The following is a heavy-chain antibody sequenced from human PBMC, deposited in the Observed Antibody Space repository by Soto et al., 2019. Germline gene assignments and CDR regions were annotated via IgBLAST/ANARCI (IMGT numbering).Heavy chain of an antibody. J-gene: IGHJ4*02. V-gene: IGHV3-30-3*01. CDR2: ISSDGSIT. Sequence: GGSLRLSCAASGFTFSTYAIHWVRQTPGKGLEWVALISSDGSITYYAGFVKGRFTVSRDNSKNTLYLQMDSLKTEDTAVYYCARARGFSYGSRFDFWGQGALVTV. CDR3: ARARGFSYGSRFDF. D-gene: IGHD5-18*01. CDR1: GFTFSTYA.